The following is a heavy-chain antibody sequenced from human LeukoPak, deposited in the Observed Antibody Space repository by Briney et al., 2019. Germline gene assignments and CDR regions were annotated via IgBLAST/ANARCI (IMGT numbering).Heavy chain of an antibody. J-gene: IGHJ3*02. Sequence: GGSLRLSRAGFSFITYSMNWVRQAPGKGLEWVSYISSGSSTIYYADSVKGRFTISRDNGKNSLYLQMNSLRAEDTAVYYCTRNPDAFDIWGQGTMVTVSS. CDR3: TRNPDAFDI. CDR1: FSFITYS. V-gene: IGHV3-48*01. CDR2: ISSGSSTI.